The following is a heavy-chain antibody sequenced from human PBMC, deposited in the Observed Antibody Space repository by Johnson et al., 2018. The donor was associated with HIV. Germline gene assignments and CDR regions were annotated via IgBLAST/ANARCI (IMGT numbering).Heavy chain of an antibody. V-gene: IGHV3-33*06. J-gene: IGHJ3*02. CDR3: AKGGVLAAGTEGYAFDI. CDR1: GFTFSSYG. CDR2: IWYDGPNK. D-gene: IGHD6-13*01. Sequence: QVQLVESGGGVVQPGRSLRLSCAASGFTFSSYGMHWVRQAPGKGLEWVAVIWYDGPNKYYADSVKGRFTISRDNSKNTLYLERNSLRTEDTAVYYCAKGGVLAAGTEGYAFDIWGQGTMVTVSS.